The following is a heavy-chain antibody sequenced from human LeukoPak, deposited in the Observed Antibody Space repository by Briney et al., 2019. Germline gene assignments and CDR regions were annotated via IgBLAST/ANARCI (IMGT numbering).Heavy chain of an antibody. CDR1: GGSISSYY. CDR3: ARVRYSSGWYFDY. Sequence: PSETLSLTCTVSGGSISSYYWSWIRQPPGKGLEWIGYTYYSGSTNYNPSLKSRVTISVDTSKNQFSLKLSSVTAADTAVYYCARVRYSSGWYFDYWGQGTLVTVSP. D-gene: IGHD6-19*01. V-gene: IGHV4-59*01. CDR2: TYYSGST. J-gene: IGHJ4*02.